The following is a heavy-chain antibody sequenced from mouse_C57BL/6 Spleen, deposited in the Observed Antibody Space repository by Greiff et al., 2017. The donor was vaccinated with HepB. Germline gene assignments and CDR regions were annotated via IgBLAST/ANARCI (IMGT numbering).Heavy chain of an antibody. D-gene: IGHD3-1*01. Sequence: EVKLMESGGDLVKPGGSLKLSCAASGFTFSSYGMSWVRQTPDKRLEWVATISSGGSYTYYPDSVKGRFTISRDNATNTLYLQLSSLKSEDTAMYYCARRAYFGNFDYWGQGTTLTVSS. J-gene: IGHJ2*01. CDR3: ARRAYFGNFDY. CDR2: ISSGGSYT. V-gene: IGHV5-6*02. CDR1: GFTFSSYG.